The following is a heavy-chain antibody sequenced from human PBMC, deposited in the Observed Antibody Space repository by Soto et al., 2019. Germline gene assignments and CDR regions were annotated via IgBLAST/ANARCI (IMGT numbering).Heavy chain of an antibody. Sequence: PGGSLRLSCAASGFTFSSYAMHWVRQAPGKGLEWVAVISYDGSNKYYADSVKGRFTISRDNSKNTLYLQMNSLRAEDTAVYYCAREMRSSSWYYYGMDVWGQGTTVTVSS. CDR2: ISYDGSNK. CDR1: GFTFSSYA. D-gene: IGHD6-13*01. V-gene: IGHV3-30-3*01. J-gene: IGHJ6*02. CDR3: AREMRSSSWYYYGMDV.